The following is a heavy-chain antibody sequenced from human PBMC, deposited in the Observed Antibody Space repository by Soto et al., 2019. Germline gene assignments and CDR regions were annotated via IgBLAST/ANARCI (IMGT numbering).Heavy chain of an antibody. V-gene: IGHV1-69*13. Sequence: GASVKVSCKASGGTFSSYAISWVRQAPGQGLEWMGGIIPIFGTANYAQKFQGRVTITADESTSTAYMELSSLRSEDTAVYYCALTPAEGLEYCSGGSCVDYWGQGTLVTVSS. D-gene: IGHD2-15*01. CDR2: IIPIFGTA. CDR3: ALTPAEGLEYCSGGSCVDY. CDR1: GGTFSSYA. J-gene: IGHJ4*02.